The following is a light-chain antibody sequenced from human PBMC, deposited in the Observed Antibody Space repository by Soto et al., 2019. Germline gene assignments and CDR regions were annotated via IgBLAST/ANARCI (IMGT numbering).Light chain of an antibody. CDR1: QSISSY. J-gene: IGKJ2*01. Sequence: DIQMTQYTSSLSASVGDRVTITCRASQSISSYLNWYQQKPGKAPKLLIYAASSLQSGVPSRFSGSGSGTDFTLTNSSLQPEDFATYYCQQSYSTPRTFGQGTKLEIK. CDR3: QQSYSTPRT. CDR2: AAS. V-gene: IGKV1-39*01.